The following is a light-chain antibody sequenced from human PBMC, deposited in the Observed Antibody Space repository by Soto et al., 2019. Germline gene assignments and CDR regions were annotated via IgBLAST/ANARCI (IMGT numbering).Light chain of an antibody. CDR3: QQYGSSPST. CDR2: GAS. V-gene: IGKV3-20*01. CDR1: QSVSSNF. Sequence: EIVLTQSPGTLSLSPGERATLSCRASQSVSSNFLAWYQQKPGQSPRLLIYGASSRATGIPDRFSGSGSGTDFTLTISRLEPEDVAVYYCQQYGSSPSTFGQGTKVEIK. J-gene: IGKJ1*01.